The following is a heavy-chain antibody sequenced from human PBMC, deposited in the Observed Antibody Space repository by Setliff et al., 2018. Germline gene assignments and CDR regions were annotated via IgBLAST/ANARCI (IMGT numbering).Heavy chain of an antibody. CDR2: INEDGSER. V-gene: IGHV3-7*01. J-gene: IGHJ4*02. D-gene: IGHD3-16*01. CDR1: GFTFSRYW. CDR3: AGSLGGFDY. Sequence: PGGSPRLSCAASGFTFSRYWMSWVRQAPGKGLEWVANINEDGSERYYVDSVKGRFTISRDNAKNSLDLQMNDLRAEDTAVYYCAGSLGGFDYWGQGTLVTVSS.